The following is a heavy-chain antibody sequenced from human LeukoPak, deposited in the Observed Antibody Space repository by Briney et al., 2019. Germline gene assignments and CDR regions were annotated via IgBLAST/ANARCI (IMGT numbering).Heavy chain of an antibody. CDR1: GFTFSSYW. CDR2: IKQDGSEK. J-gene: IGHJ6*02. Sequence: GGSLRLSCAASGFTFSSYWMSWVRQAPGKGLEWVANIKQDGSEKYYVDSVKGRFTISRDNAKNSLYPQMNSLRAEDTAVYYCARGTRSSYYYYYGMDVWGQGTTVTVSS. D-gene: IGHD1-1*01. V-gene: IGHV3-7*01. CDR3: ARGTRSSYYYYYGMDV.